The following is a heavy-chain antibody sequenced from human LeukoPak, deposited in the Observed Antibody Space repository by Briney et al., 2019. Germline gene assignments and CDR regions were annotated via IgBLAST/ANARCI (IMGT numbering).Heavy chain of an antibody. CDR1: GGSFSGYY. CDR2: IYYSGNT. D-gene: IGHD7-27*01. V-gene: IGHV4-59*01. Sequence: SETLSLTCAVYGGSFSGYYWSWIRQPPGKGLEWIGYIYYSGNTNYNPSLKSRVTILVDTSKNQVSLKLSSVTAADTAVYYCASRKLGNDYWGQGTLVTVSS. CDR3: ASRKLGNDY. J-gene: IGHJ4*02.